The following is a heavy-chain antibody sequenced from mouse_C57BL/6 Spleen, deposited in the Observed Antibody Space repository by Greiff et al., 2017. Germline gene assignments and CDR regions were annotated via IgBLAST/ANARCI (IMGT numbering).Heavy chain of an antibody. Sequence: VQLQQSGAELVRPGTSVKVSCKASGYAFTNYLIEWVKQRPGQGLEWIGVINPGSGGTNYNEKFKGKATLTADKSSSTAYMQLSSLTSEDSAVYFCAREATVVATDYWGQGTTLTVSS. V-gene: IGHV1-54*01. CDR1: GYAFTNYL. CDR2: INPGSGGT. J-gene: IGHJ2*01. D-gene: IGHD1-1*01. CDR3: AREATVVATDY.